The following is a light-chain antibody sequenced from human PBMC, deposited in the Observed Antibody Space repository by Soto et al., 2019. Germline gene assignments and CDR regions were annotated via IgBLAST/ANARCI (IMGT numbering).Light chain of an antibody. CDR1: SSDIGAYNY. CDR2: DVS. J-gene: IGLJ2*01. Sequence: QSALTQPASVSGSPGQSITISCTGTSSDIGAYNYVSWYQQHPGKAPKLMIYDVSNRPSGVSNRFSGSKSGNTASLTISGLQAEDEADCYCSSYTSDSTTIFGGGTKVTFL. V-gene: IGLV2-14*01. CDR3: SSYTSDSTTI.